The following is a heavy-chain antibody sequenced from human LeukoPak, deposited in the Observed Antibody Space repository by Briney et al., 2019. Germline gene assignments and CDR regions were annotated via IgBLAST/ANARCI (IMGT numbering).Heavy chain of an antibody. CDR2: IYYSGST. CDR3: AREAPAGVITHGGGKPSFFDY. D-gene: IGHD3-16*01. Sequence: SETLSLTCTVSGGSISNYYWSWIRQPPGKGLEWIGYIYYSGSTNYNPSLKSRVIISVDTSKNQFSLKLSSVAAADTAVYYCAREAPAGVITHGGGKPSFFDYWGQGTLVTVSS. V-gene: IGHV4-59*01. CDR1: GGSISNYY. J-gene: IGHJ4*02.